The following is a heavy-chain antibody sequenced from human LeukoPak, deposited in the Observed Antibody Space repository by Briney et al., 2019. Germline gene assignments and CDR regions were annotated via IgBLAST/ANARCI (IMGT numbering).Heavy chain of an antibody. D-gene: IGHD3-22*01. J-gene: IGHJ3*02. Sequence: SETLSLSCTVSGGSISSYSYYWGWIRQPPGKGLEWIGSINYSGSTNYTPSLKTRVTISVDTSRDQFSLKLSSVTAADTAVYYCARGKTYYDISKDAFDIWGQGTMVTVPS. CDR1: GGSISSYSYY. V-gene: IGHV4-39*07. CDR2: INYSGST. CDR3: ARGKTYYDISKDAFDI.